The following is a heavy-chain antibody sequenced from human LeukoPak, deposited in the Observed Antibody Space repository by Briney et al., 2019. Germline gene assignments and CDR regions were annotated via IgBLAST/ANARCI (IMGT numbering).Heavy chain of an antibody. CDR1: GFTFSDYY. Sequence: GGSLRLSCAASGFTFSDYYMSWIRQAPGKGLEGVSYISSSGSTIYYADSVKGRFTISRDNAKNSLDLQMNSLRAEDTAVYYCARKDSSGYDAFDIWGQGTMVTVSS. J-gene: IGHJ3*02. CDR3: ARKDSSGYDAFDI. V-gene: IGHV3-11*01. CDR2: ISSSGSTI. D-gene: IGHD3-22*01.